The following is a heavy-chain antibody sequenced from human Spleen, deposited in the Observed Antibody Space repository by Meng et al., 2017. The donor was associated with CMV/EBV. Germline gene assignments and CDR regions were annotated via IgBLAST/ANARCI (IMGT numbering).Heavy chain of an antibody. V-gene: IGHV4-34*01. CDR2: ISRSGGT. CDR3: AGGSRAAWELLAN. J-gene: IGHJ4*02. Sequence: SETLSLTCAVFGGSFGEYHWTWIRQPPGKGLEWIGEISRSGGTAYNPSLKAQVSISQDTSKIQFSLKMISVTAADTGVYYCAGGSRAAWELLANWGPGTLVTVSS. D-gene: IGHD1-26*01. CDR1: GGSFGEYH.